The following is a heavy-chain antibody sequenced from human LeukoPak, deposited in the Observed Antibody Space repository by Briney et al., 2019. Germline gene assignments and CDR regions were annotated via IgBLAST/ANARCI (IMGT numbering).Heavy chain of an antibody. Sequence: SQTLSLTCTVSGGSISSYYWSWIRQPPGKGLEWIGYIYYSGSTNYNPSLKSRVTISVDTSKNQFSLKLSSVTAADTAVYYCAREGGSYYGSGSYIGYWGQGTLVTVSS. V-gene: IGHV4-59*01. D-gene: IGHD3-10*01. CDR3: AREGGSYYGSGSYIGY. CDR1: GGSISSYY. CDR2: IYYSGST. J-gene: IGHJ4*02.